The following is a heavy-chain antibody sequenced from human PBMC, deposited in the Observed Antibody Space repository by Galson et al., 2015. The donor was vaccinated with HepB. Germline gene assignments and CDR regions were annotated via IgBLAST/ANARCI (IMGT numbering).Heavy chain of an antibody. Sequence: SLRLSCAASGFTFSSYSMNWVRQAPGKGLEWVSSISSSSSYIYYADSVKGRFTISRDNAKNSLYLQMNSLRAEDTAVYYCARDLFYGGTIGCAFDIWGQGTMVTVSS. V-gene: IGHV3-21*01. CDR2: ISSSSSYI. CDR3: ARDLFYGGTIGCAFDI. J-gene: IGHJ3*02. D-gene: IGHD4-23*01. CDR1: GFTFSSYS.